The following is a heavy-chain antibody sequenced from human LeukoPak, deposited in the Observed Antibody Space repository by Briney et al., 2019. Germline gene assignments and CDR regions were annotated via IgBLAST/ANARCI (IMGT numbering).Heavy chain of an antibody. J-gene: IGHJ4*02. CDR1: GGSISSGGYY. CDR2: IYYSGST. Sequence: SETLSLTCTVSGGSISSGGYYWSWIRQRPGKGLRGFGYIYYSGSTYYNPSLKSRVTISVDTSKNQFSLKLSSVTAADTAVYYCARLGLLTTYYFDYWGQGTLVTVSS. CDR3: ARLGLLTTYYFDY. D-gene: IGHD4-17*01. V-gene: IGHV4-31*03.